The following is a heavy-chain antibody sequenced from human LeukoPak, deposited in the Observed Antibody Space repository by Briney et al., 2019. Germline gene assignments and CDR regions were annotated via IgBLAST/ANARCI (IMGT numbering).Heavy chain of an antibody. J-gene: IGHJ2*01. CDR1: GFHISSYW. D-gene: IGHD7-27*01. CDR2: IITDGSTT. V-gene: IGHV3-74*01. Sequence: GGSLRLSCAASGFHISSYWLHWVRQVPGKGLVWVSRIITDGSTTSYADIVKGRFTTTRDIAKNTLYLQMNSLRAEDTAVYYCARARALNWGSISTQNYYFDLWGRGTLVSVSS. CDR3: ARARALNWGSISTQNYYFDL.